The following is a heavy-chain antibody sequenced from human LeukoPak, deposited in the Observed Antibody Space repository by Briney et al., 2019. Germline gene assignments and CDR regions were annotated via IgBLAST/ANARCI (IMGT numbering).Heavy chain of an antibody. J-gene: IGHJ4*02. D-gene: IGHD5-24*01. Sequence: GESLKISCKGSGYSFTNYWIGWVRQMPGKGLEWTGIIYPGDSDTRYSPSFQGQVTISADKSINTAYLQWSSLKASDTAIYYCARRDASNFDYWGQGTLVTVSS. V-gene: IGHV5-51*01. CDR3: ARRDASNFDY. CDR1: GYSFTNYW. CDR2: IYPGDSDT.